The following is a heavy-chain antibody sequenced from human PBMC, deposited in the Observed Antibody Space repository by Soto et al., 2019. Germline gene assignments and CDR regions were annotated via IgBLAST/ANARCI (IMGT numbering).Heavy chain of an antibody. D-gene: IGHD2-21*02. J-gene: IGHJ4*02. Sequence: GASVKVSCKASGYTFTSYAMHWVRQATGQRLEWMGWINAGNGNTKYSQKFQGRVTITRDTSASTAYMELSSLRSEDTAVYYCARSIVVVTALDYWGQGNLVTVSS. CDR1: GYTFTSYA. CDR2: INAGNGNT. CDR3: ARSIVVVTALDY. V-gene: IGHV1-3*01.